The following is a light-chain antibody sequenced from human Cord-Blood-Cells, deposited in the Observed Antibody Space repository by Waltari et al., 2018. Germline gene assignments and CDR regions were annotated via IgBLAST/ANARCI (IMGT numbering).Light chain of an antibody. CDR2: MNN. CDR3: AAWDDSLSGV. J-gene: IGLJ3*02. V-gene: IGLV1-47*01. Sequence: QSVLTQPPSASGTPGQRVTISCSGSSSNIGSNYVYWYQQLPGTAPKLLIYMNNQRPSGVPDRFSGSKSGTSASLAISGLRSEDEADYYCAAWDDSLSGVFGGGTKLTVL. CDR1: SSNIGSNY.